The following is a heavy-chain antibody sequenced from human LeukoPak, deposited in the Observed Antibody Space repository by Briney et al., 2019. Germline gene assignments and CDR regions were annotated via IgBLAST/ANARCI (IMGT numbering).Heavy chain of an antibody. CDR1: GGSFSGYY. CDR2: INHSGST. D-gene: IGHD2-15*01. Sequence: SETLSLTCAVYGGSFSGYYWSWIRQPPGKGLEWIGEINHSGSTNYNPSLKSRVTISVDTSKNQFSLKLSSVTAADTAMYYCARGQGGYCSGGSCYSLRWFDPWGQGTLVTVSS. J-gene: IGHJ5*02. CDR3: ARGQGGYCSGGSCYSLRWFDP. V-gene: IGHV4-34*01.